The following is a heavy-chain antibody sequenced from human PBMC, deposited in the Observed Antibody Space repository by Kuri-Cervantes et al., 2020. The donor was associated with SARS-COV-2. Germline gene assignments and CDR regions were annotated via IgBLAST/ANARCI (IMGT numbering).Heavy chain of an antibody. CDR1: GFSFTDYY. CDR3: ARVFCSSTSCYADYYYGMDV. Sequence: GGSLRLSCETSGFSFTDYYVSWIRQIPGGGLEWLSFISGSSSFTNSADSVKGRFTISRDNSKNTLYLQMNSLRAEDTAVYYRARVFCSSTSCYADYYYGMDVWGQGTTVTVSS. CDR2: ISGSSSFT. J-gene: IGHJ6*02. D-gene: IGHD2-2*01. V-gene: IGHV3-11*06.